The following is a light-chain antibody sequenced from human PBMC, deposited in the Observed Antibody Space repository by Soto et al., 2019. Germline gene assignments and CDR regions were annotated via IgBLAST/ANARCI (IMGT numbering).Light chain of an antibody. CDR3: QKYDNAPLT. CDR1: QYISTY. CDR2: AAY. Sequence: DIQMTQAPSALSASVGDRVTITCRARQYISTYLAWYQQKPGKVPKLLISAAYTLQSGVPPRFSGSGSGTDFTLTISSLQPEDVATYYCQKYDNAPLTFGGGTKVEIK. V-gene: IGKV1-27*01. J-gene: IGKJ4*01.